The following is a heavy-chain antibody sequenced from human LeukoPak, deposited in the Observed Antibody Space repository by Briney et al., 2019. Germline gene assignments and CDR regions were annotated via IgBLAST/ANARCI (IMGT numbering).Heavy chain of an antibody. V-gene: IGHV3-21*01. Sequence: PGGSLRLSCAASGFTFSNYNINWVRQAPGKGLEWVSSISTSRSYIYYADSVKGRFTISRDNAKNSMYLKMNTLSAEDTAVYYCARDLSGVTGYTYGRGVDYWGQGTLVTVSS. CDR3: ARDLSGVTGYTYGRGVDY. CDR1: GFTFSNYN. CDR2: ISTSRSYI. J-gene: IGHJ4*02. D-gene: IGHD5-18*01.